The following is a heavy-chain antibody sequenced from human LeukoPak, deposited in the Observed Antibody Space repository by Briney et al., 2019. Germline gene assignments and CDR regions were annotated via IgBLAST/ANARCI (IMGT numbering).Heavy chain of an antibody. CDR1: GGSFSGYY. CDR3: ASPGSGRHAFDI. CDR2: INHSGST. Sequence: KPSETLSLTCAVYGGSFSGYYWSWIRQPPGKGLEWIGEINHSGSTNYNPSLKSRVTISVDTSKNQFSLKLSSVTAADTAVYYCASPGSGRHAFDIWGRGTMVTVSS. J-gene: IGHJ3*02. D-gene: IGHD3-10*01. V-gene: IGHV4-34*01.